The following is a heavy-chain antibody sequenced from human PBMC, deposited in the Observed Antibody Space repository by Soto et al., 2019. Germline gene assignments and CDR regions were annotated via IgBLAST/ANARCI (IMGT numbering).Heavy chain of an antibody. D-gene: IGHD3-3*01. CDR2: FDPEDGET. CDR3: ATLSNDFWSGMNNWFEP. V-gene: IGHV1-24*01. CDR1: GYTLTELS. Sequence: ASVKVSCKVSGYTLTELSMHWVRQAPGKGLEWMGGFDPEDGETIYAQKFQGRVTMTEDTSTDTAYMELSSLRSEDTAVYYCATLSNDFWSGMNNWFEPWGQGTLFSVSS. J-gene: IGHJ5*02.